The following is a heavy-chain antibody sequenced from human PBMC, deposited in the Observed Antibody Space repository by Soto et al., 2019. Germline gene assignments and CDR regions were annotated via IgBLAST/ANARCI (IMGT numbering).Heavy chain of an antibody. CDR1: GFSLSTSGVV. D-gene: IGHD6-13*01. Sequence: QITLKESGPTLVKPTQTLTLTCTFSGFSLSTSGVVVGWIRQPPGKALEWLALIYWDDDKRYSPSLKSRLTMTKDTSKNQVVLKMPNMDPVDTATYYCAHSSEAQQRIYWGQGTLLTVSS. CDR3: AHSSEAQQRIY. CDR2: IYWDDDK. V-gene: IGHV2-5*02. J-gene: IGHJ4*02.